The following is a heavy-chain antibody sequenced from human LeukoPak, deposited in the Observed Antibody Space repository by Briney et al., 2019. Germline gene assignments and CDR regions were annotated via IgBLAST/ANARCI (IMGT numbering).Heavy chain of an antibody. J-gene: IGHJ5*02. D-gene: IGHD3-3*01. CDR2: IRYDGTNK. V-gene: IGHV3-30*02. CDR1: GFIFSSYG. Sequence: GGSLRLSCAAAGFIFSSYGMHWVRQAPGKGLEWVAFIRYDGTNKYYADSVRGRFTISRDDSTNTVYLEMNSLRGEDTAVYYCAKGSAYYTYNWFYPWVQGTLVTVSS. CDR3: AKGSAYYTYNWFYP.